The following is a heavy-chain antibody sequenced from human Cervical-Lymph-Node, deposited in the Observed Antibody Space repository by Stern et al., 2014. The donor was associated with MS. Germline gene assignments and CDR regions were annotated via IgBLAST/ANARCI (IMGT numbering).Heavy chain of an antibody. CDR1: GYTFTGYY. D-gene: IGHD2-15*01. J-gene: IGHJ6*02. Sequence: QVQLVQSGAEVKKPGASVKVSCKASGYTFTGYYMHWVRQAPGQGLEWMGWINPNSGGTNYAQKFQGWVTMTRDTSISTAYMELSRLRSDDTAVYYCARDRVGYCSGGSCPATVPYYYYGMDVWGQGTTVTVSS. CDR3: ARDRVGYCSGGSCPATVPYYYYGMDV. V-gene: IGHV1-2*04. CDR2: INPNSGGT.